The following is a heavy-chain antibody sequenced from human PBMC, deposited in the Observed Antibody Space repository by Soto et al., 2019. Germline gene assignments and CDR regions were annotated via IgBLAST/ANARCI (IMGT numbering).Heavy chain of an antibody. CDR2: ISYDGSNK. D-gene: IGHD3-3*01. CDR1: GFTFSSYA. Sequence: QVQLVESGGGVVQPGRSLRLSCAASGFTFSSYAMHWVRQAPGKGLEWVAVISYDGSNKYYADSVKGRFTISRDNSKNTLYLQMNSPRAEDTDVYYCAREYTIFGVVTSGAFDIWGQGTMVTASS. CDR3: AREYTIFGVVTSGAFDI. J-gene: IGHJ3*02. V-gene: IGHV3-30-3*01.